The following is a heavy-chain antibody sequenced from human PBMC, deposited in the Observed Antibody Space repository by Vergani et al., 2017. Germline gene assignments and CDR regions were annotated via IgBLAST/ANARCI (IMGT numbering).Heavy chain of an antibody. CDR3: ARAMVRGVFPPSVYGMDV. CDR1: GYTFTSYG. D-gene: IGHD3-10*01. V-gene: IGHV1-18*01. J-gene: IGHJ6*02. CDR2: ISAYNGNT. Sequence: QVQLVQSGAEVKKPGASVKVSCKASGYTFTSYGISWVRQAPGQGLEWMGWISAYNGNTNYAQKLQGRVTMTTDTSTSTAYMELRSLGSDDTAVYYCARAMVRGVFPPSVYGMDVWGQGTTVTVSS.